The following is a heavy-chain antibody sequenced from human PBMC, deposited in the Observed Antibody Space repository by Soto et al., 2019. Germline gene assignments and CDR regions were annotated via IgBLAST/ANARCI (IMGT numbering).Heavy chain of an antibody. D-gene: IGHD3-10*01. CDR1: GYTFTSYG. J-gene: IGHJ6*02. Sequence: ASVKVSCKASGYTFTSYGISWVRQAPGQGLEWMGWISAYNGNTNYAQKLQGRVTMTTDTSTSTAYMELRSLRSDDTAVYYCARFTMVRGVPEAQPSIYYGMDVWGQGTTVTVS. CDR2: ISAYNGNT. V-gene: IGHV1-18*04. CDR3: ARFTMVRGVPEAQPSIYYGMDV.